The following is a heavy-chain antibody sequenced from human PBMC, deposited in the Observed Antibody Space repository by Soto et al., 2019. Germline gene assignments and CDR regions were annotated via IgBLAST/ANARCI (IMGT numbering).Heavy chain of an antibody. Sequence: SETLSLTCTVSGGSISSYYWSWIRQPPGKGLEWIGYIYYSGSTNYNPSLKSRVTISVDTSKNQFSLKLSSVTAADTAVYYCAGWLWKYYYDSSGYYVGYFQHWGQGTLVTSPQ. CDR2: IYYSGST. D-gene: IGHD3-22*01. CDR3: AGWLWKYYYDSSGYYVGYFQH. J-gene: IGHJ1*01. V-gene: IGHV4-59*01. CDR1: GGSISSYY.